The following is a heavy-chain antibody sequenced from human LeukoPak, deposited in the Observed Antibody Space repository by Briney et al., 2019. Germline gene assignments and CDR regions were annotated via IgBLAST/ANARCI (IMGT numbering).Heavy chain of an antibody. D-gene: IGHD4-23*01. CDR2: IYYSGST. CDR3: ARDPYGGYDY. Sequence: KPSETLSLTCTVSGGSVSSGSYYWSWIRQPPGKGLEWIGYIYYSGSTNYNPSLKSRVTISVDTSKNQFSLKLSSVTAADTAVYYCARDPYGGYDYWGQGTLVTVSS. CDR1: GGSVSSGSYY. J-gene: IGHJ4*02. V-gene: IGHV4-61*01.